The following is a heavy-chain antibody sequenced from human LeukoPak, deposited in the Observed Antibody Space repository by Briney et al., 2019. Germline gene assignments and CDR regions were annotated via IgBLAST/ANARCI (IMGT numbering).Heavy chain of an antibody. Sequence: GGSLRLSCAASGFTFSNFAMSWVRQAPGKGLEWVSVISGSGSRTYYADSVKGRFTISRDNSKNTLYLQMNSLRAEDTAVYYCANLEYYYDSSGYPFDYWGQGTLVTVSS. D-gene: IGHD3-22*01. CDR1: GFTFSNFA. J-gene: IGHJ4*02. CDR2: ISGSGSRT. V-gene: IGHV3-23*01. CDR3: ANLEYYYDSSGYPFDY.